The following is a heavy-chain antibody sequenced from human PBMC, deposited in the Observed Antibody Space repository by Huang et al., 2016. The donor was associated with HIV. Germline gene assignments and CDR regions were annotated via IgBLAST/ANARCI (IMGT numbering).Heavy chain of an antibody. CDR3: ARAPHDGSGSYYY. CDR1: GGSFSGSY. J-gene: IGHJ4*02. CDR2: ITHRRST. Sequence: QVQLHQWGAGLLKPSETLSLTCAVYGGSFSGSYWRWIRQPPGKGLEWIGEITHRRSTNYNPSLKRRVTISEETSKNQFSLKLGAVTAADTAVYYWARAPHDGSGSYYYWGQGTLVTVSS. V-gene: IGHV4-34*01. D-gene: IGHD3-10*01.